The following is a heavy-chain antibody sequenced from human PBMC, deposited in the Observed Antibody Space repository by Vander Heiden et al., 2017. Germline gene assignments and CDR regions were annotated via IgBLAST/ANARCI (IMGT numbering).Heavy chain of an antibody. J-gene: IGHJ6*02. D-gene: IGHD1-1*01. CDR3: TKDRLEQRDYFYGMDV. CDR2: INYNSGTI. Sequence: EVQLVESGGGLVQPGRSLRLSCAASGFTFHEYAMHWVRQAPGKGLEWVSGINYNSGTIAYADSVKGRFTISRDNAKNSLFLQMNSLRAEDTALYYCTKDRLEQRDYFYGMDVWGQGTTVTVSS. CDR1: GFTFHEYA. V-gene: IGHV3-9*01.